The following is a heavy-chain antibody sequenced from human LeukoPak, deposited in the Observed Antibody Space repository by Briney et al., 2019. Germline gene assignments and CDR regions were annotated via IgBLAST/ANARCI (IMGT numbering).Heavy chain of an antibody. Sequence: SETLSLTCAVYGGSFSGYYWSWIRQPPGKGLEWIGEINHSGSTNYNPSLKSRVTISVDTSKSQFSLKLSSATAADTAVYYCARARKTYYYDSSGYKFDYWGQGTLVTVSS. CDR1: GGSFSGYY. D-gene: IGHD3-22*01. CDR2: INHSGST. J-gene: IGHJ4*02. V-gene: IGHV4-34*01. CDR3: ARARKTYYYDSSGYKFDY.